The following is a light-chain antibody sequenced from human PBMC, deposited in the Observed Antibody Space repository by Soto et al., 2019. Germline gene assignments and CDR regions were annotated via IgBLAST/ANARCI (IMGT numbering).Light chain of an antibody. J-gene: IGLJ3*02. CDR3: SSYSGSNYWV. CDR1: SSDIGGYNY. V-gene: IGLV2-8*01. CDR2: EVS. Sequence: QSVLTQPPSASGSPGQSVTISCTGTSSDIGGYNYVSWYQQHPGKAPKFMIYEVSKRPSGVPDRFSGSKSGNTASLTVSGLQGEDEADYYCSSYSGSNYWVFGGGTKLTVL.